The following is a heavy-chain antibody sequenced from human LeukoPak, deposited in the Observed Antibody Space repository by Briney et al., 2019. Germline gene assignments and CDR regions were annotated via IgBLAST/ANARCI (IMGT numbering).Heavy chain of an antibody. D-gene: IGHD1-20*01. CDR1: GFTFSSYS. CDR3: ARDHIWSFDY. Sequence: GGSLRLSCAASGFTFSSYSMNWVRQAPGKGLEWVSYIGTSDSMIYYADSVEGRFTISRDNAKNSLHLQMNSLRAEDTAVYYCARDHIWSFDYWGQGALVTVSS. V-gene: IGHV3-48*01. J-gene: IGHJ4*02. CDR2: IGTSDSMI.